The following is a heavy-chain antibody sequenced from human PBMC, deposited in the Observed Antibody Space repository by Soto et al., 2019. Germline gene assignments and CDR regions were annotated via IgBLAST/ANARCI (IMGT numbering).Heavy chain of an antibody. CDR3: ARLLPPTCGGDCYPGAFDI. CDR2: IYPGDSDT. Sequence: GGSLKISCNGSGYSFTIYCIGLVLQMPGKGLDWMGIIYPGDSDTRYSPSFQGQVTISADKSISTAYLQWSSLKASDTAMYYCARLLPPTCGGDCYPGAFDIWGQGTMVTVSS. J-gene: IGHJ3*02. D-gene: IGHD2-21*02. V-gene: IGHV5-51*01. CDR1: GYSFTIYC.